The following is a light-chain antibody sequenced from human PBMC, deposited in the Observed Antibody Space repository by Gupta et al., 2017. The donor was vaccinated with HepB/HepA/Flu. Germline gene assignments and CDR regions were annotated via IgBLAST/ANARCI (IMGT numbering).Light chain of an antibody. CDR1: GSNIGTSF. CDR2: RNS. J-gene: IGLJ2*01. V-gene: IGLV1-47*01. Sequence: QSVLTQPPSASGTPGQRVNISCSGSGSNIGTSFVYWYQLLPGAAPKVLMYRNSQRPSGGPDRCSGSKSGTSAALGISGLRSEDEGDYYCAAWDTSRGGHVVFGGGTKVTVL. CDR3: AAWDTSRGGHVV.